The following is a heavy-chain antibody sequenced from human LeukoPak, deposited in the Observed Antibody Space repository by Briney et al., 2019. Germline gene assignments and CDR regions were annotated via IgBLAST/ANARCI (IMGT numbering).Heavy chain of an antibody. D-gene: IGHD6-13*01. CDR2: ISSSGSTI. J-gene: IGHJ4*02. CDR1: GFTFSDYY. CDR3: ATSPLYSSSWSMGFDY. Sequence: GGSLRLSCAASGFTFSDYYMSWIRQAPGKGLEWVSYISSSGSTIYYADSVKGRFTISRDNSKNTLYLQMNSLRAEDTAVYFCATSPLYSSSWSMGFDYWGQGTLVTVSS. V-gene: IGHV3-11*01.